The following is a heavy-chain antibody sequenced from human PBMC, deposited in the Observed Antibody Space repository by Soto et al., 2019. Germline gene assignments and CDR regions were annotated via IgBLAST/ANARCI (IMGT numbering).Heavy chain of an antibody. CDR2: VRGSGQSP. CDR1: GFAFSGSA. D-gene: IGHD1-7*01. J-gene: IGHJ4*02. Sequence: VGSLRLSCEASGFAFSGSAMGWVRQAPGKGLEWVSTVRGSGQSPFYARSVKGRFTISRDNPKNMLFLQMNDLSVEDTAVYYCAKMMGGTHSFDHWGQGTLVTVSS. V-gene: IGHV3-23*01. CDR3: AKMMGGTHSFDH.